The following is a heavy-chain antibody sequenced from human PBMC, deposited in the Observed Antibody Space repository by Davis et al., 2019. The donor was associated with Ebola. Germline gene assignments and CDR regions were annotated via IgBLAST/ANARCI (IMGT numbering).Heavy chain of an antibody. D-gene: IGHD6-13*01. CDR2: ISAYNGHT. Sequence: AASVKVSCKASGYTFSNYGISWVRQAPGQGLEWVGWISAYNGHTKYGQKVQGRVTMTRDTSTSTVYMELSSLRSEDTAVYYCARARGFSSTWYGGDYWGQGTLVTVSS. J-gene: IGHJ4*02. CDR1: GYTFSNYG. V-gene: IGHV1-18*01. CDR3: ARARGFSSTWYGGDY.